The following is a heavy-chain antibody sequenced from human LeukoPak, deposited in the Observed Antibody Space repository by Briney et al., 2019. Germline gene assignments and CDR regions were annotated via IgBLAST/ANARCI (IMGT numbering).Heavy chain of an antibody. CDR2: IYPGDSDA. D-gene: IGHD3-22*01. CDR1: GYSFTSYW. V-gene: IGHV5-51*01. CDR3: ARHPYYDSSGYYPIYFDY. J-gene: IGHJ4*02. Sequence: GESLKISCKGPGYSFTSYWIGWVRQMPGKGLKWMGIIYPGDSDARYSPSFQGQVTISADKSISTAYLQWSSLKASDTAMYYCARHPYYDSSGYYPIYFDYWGQGTLVTVSS.